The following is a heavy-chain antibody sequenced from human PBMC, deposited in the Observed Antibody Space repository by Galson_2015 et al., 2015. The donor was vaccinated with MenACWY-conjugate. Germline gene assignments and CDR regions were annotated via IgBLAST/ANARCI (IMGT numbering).Heavy chain of an antibody. V-gene: IGHV3-30*18. J-gene: IGHJ6*01. CDR3: AKGGLWYSSGWYTNYYYLGMDG. CDR1: GFTFSSYG. Sequence: SLRLSCAASGFTFSSYGMHWVRQAPGKGLEWVAVISYDGSNKYYADSVKGRLTISRDNSKNTLYLQMNSLRAEDTAVYYCAKGGLWYSSGWYTNYYYLGMDGWGQGTTVTVSS. CDR2: ISYDGSNK. D-gene: IGHD6-19*01.